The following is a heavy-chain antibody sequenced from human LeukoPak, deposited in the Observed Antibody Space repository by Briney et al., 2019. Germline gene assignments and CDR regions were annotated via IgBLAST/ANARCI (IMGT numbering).Heavy chain of an antibody. J-gene: IGHJ4*02. CDR2: ILYHESNK. D-gene: IGHD1-20*01. CDR3: ATWGFHITGTMN. V-gene: IGHV3-30*04. Sequence: GRSLRLSCAASGFAFSGYAMHWVRQAPGKGLEWVSLILYHESNKYYADSVKGRFTISRDNSENTLYLQMNNLKPEDTAVYYCATWGFHITGTMNWGQGTLVTVSS. CDR1: GFAFSGYA.